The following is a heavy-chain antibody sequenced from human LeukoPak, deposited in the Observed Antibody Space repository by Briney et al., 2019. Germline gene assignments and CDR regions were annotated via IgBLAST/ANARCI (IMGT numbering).Heavy chain of an antibody. V-gene: IGHV3-7*03. CDR2: IKHDGSEK. Sequence: GRSLRLSCAASGFTFSRHWMTWVRQAPGKGLEWVANIKHDGSEKNYVDSVKGRFTISRDNAKNSLYLQMNSLRAEDTAVYYCATPLDYYDWSDSHQGGDWGQGTLVTVSS. J-gene: IGHJ4*02. D-gene: IGHD3-22*01. CDR3: ATPLDYYDWSDSHQGGD. CDR1: GFTFSRHW.